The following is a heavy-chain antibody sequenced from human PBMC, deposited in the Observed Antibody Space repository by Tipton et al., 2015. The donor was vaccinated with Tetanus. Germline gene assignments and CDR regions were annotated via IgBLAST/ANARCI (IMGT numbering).Heavy chain of an antibody. Sequence: TLSLTCTVSGGSFSSSNDYWAWIRQPPGKGLEWVWSIYYGGSTYFNPSLRSRGTISIDTSRNQFSLQLSSVTAADTALYFCARRSHIGAPVWGQGTLVTVAS. CDR3: ARRSHIGAPV. CDR2: IYYGGST. J-gene: IGHJ3*01. D-gene: IGHD2-21*01. V-gene: IGHV4-39*01. CDR1: GGSFSSSNDY.